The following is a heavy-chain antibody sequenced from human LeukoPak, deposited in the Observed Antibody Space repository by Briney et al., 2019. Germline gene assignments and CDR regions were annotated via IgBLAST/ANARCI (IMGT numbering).Heavy chain of an antibody. V-gene: IGHV1-18*01. CDR1: GYTFTSYS. D-gene: IGHD5-18*01. Sequence: ASLKVSCKASGYTFTSYSISWVRHAPGQGLEWMGYISAYNGNTNYAQKLQSRVTMTTDTSTSTAYMELRSLRSDDTAVYYCARAYGYGYPLGFDYWGQGTLVTVSS. J-gene: IGHJ4*02. CDR3: ARAYGYGYPLGFDY. CDR2: ISAYNGNT.